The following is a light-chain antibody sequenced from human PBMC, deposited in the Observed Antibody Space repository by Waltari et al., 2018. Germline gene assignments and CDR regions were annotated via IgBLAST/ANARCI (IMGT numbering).Light chain of an antibody. CDR2: GAS. CDR3: QQYGSSILYT. J-gene: IGKJ2*01. Sequence: EVVLTQSPGTLSLSPGEKATLSCRASQSLTKRYLAWYQQKPGQAPRLLIYGASSRAAGVPDRFSGSGSGTDVSLTINRLEPDDSAVDYCQQYGSSILYTFGQGTKLEIK. CDR1: QSLTKRY. V-gene: IGKV3-20*01.